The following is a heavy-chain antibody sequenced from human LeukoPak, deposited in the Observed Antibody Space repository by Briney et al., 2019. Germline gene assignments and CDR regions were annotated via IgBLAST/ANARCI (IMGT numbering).Heavy chain of an antibody. D-gene: IGHD3-3*01. CDR1: GGSFSGYY. Sequence: SETLSLTCAVYGGSFSGYYWSWIRQPPGKGLEWIGEINHSGSTNYNPSLKSRVTISVDTSKNQLSLKLSSVTAADTAVYYCASAIRRDFWRGPRDYWGKETLVTVSS. J-gene: IGHJ4*02. V-gene: IGHV4-34*01. CDR3: ASAIRRDFWRGPRDY. CDR2: INHSGST.